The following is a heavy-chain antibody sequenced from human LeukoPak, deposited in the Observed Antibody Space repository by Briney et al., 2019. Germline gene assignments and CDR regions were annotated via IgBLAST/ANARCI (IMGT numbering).Heavy chain of an antibody. J-gene: IGHJ3*02. Sequence: GASVKVSCKVSGYTLTDLSVHWVRQTPGKGLEWMGGFDPEDGETIYAQKSQGRVTMTEDTSTDTAYMELSSLRSEDTAVYYCAADSDSRVRLGELSSDLEAFDIWGQGTLVTVSS. CDR1: GYTLTDLS. V-gene: IGHV1-24*01. D-gene: IGHD3-16*02. CDR2: FDPEDGET. CDR3: AADSDSRVRLGELSSDLEAFDI.